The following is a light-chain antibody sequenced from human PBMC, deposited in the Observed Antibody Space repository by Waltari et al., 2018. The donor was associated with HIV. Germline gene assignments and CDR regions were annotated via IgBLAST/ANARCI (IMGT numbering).Light chain of an antibody. CDR2: AAS. V-gene: IGKV3-15*01. Sequence: EIVLTQSPLTLSVSPGERAMLSCRASQTIDTNLAWYQQKPGQAPRLLSYAASTRAPGSPSKFSGSGSGTRVTLTISSLQSEDFAVYCCQQYNVWPPNTFGQGTKVEIK. CDR3: QQYNVWPPNT. CDR1: QTIDTN. J-gene: IGKJ2*01.